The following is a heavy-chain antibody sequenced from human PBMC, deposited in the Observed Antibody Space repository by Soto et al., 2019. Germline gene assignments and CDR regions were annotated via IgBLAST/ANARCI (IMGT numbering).Heavy chain of an antibody. CDR2: ISGSGGST. CDR3: AKAQSRVQLSAYYFDY. CDR1: GFTFSSYA. Sequence: PGGSLRLSCAASGFTFSSYAMSWVRQAPGKGLEWVSAISGSGGSTYYADSVKGRFTISRDNSKNTLYLQMNSLRAEDTAVYYCAKAQSRVQLSAYYFDYWGQGTLVTVSS. J-gene: IGHJ4*02. V-gene: IGHV3-23*01. D-gene: IGHD5-18*01.